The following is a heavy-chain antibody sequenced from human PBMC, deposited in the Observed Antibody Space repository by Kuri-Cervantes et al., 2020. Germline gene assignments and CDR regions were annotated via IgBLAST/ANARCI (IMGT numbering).Heavy chain of an antibody. J-gene: IGHJ4*02. CDR3: ARSRIVGATPHFDY. CDR2: ISYDGSNK. V-gene: IGHV3-30-3*01. CDR1: GFTFSSYA. Sequence: GESLKISCAASGFTFSSYAMHWVRQAPGKGLEWVAVISYDGSNKYYADSVKGRFTISRDNAKNSLYLQMNSLRAEDTAVYYCARSRIVGATPHFDYWGQGTLVTVSS. D-gene: IGHD1-26*01.